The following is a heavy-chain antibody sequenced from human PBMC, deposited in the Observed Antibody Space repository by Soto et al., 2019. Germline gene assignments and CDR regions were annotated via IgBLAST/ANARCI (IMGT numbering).Heavy chain of an antibody. D-gene: IGHD3-3*01. CDR1: GVSFSGYY. J-gene: IGHJ6*02. V-gene: IGHV4-34*01. Sequence: PSETLSLTCAVYGVSFSGYYWSWIRQPPGKGLEWIGEINHSGSTNYNPSLKSRVTISVDTSKNQFSLKLSSVTAADTAVYYCARSGNYDFWSGFRSYYGMDVWGQGTTVTVSS. CDR2: INHSGST. CDR3: ARSGNYDFWSGFRSYYGMDV.